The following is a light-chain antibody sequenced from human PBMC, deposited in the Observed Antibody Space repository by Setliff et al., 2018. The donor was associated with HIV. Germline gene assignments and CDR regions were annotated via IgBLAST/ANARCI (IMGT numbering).Light chain of an antibody. Sequence: SYELTQPPSVSVAPGETASITCGGNNIGSKSVHWYQQKPGQAPVLVIYYDSDRPSGTPERFSGSNSGNTATLTISRVEAGDEADYYCQVWDSSSDHYVFGTGTKVTVL. CDR1: NIGSKS. J-gene: IGLJ1*01. V-gene: IGLV3-21*04. CDR3: QVWDSSSDHYV. CDR2: YDS.